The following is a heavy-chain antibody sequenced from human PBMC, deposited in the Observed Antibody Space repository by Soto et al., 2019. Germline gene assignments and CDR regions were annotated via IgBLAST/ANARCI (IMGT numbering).Heavy chain of an antibody. D-gene: IGHD2-15*01. CDR2: IYYSGST. J-gene: IGHJ3*02. V-gene: IGHV4-59*01. CDR3: AREYCSGGSCNGAFDI. CDR1: GGSSSSYY. Sequence: PSETLSLTCTVSGGSSSSYYWSWIRQPPGKGLEWIGYIYYSGSTNYNPSLKSRVTISVDTSKNQFSLKLSSVTAADTAVYYCAREYCSGGSCNGAFDIWGKGTMVTVS.